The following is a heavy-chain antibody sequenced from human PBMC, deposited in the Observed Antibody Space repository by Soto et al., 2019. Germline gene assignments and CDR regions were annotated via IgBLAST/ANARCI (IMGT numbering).Heavy chain of an antibody. D-gene: IGHD5-12*01. CDR1: GGTFSSYT. V-gene: IGHV1-69*04. CDR2: IIPILGIA. J-gene: IGHJ6*03. CDR3: ARDRNQIGGYDSGYYYYYMDV. Sequence: ASVKVSCKASGGTFSSYTISWVRQAPGQGLEWMGRIIPILGIANYAQKFQGRVTITADKSTGTAYMELSSLRSEDTAVYYCARDRNQIGGYDSGYYYYYMDVWGKGTTVTVSS.